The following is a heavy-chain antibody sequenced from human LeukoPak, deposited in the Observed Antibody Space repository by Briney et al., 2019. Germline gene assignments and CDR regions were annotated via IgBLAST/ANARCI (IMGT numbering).Heavy chain of an antibody. J-gene: IGHJ4*02. V-gene: IGHV4-61*02. D-gene: IGHD2-2*01. CDR1: GGSISSGSYY. Sequence: SQTLSLTCTVSGGSISSGSYYWSWIRQPAGKGLEWIGRIYTSGTTNYNPSLESRVTLSLDTSKNQFSLKVTSVTAADTAVYYCARGDCTSTSCYGFDYWGRGALVTVSS. CDR2: IYTSGTT. CDR3: ARGDCTSTSCYGFDY.